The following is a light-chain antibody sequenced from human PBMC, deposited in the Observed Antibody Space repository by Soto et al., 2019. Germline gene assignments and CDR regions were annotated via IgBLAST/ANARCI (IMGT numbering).Light chain of an antibody. CDR3: QQYGSSPLT. J-gene: IGKJ4*01. CDR1: QSVWSSY. CDR2: GAS. Sequence: EIVLTQSPGTLSLSPGVRATLSCRASQSVWSSYLAWYQQKPGQAPRLLICGASSRATGIPDRFSGSGSGTDFTLTIRRLEPEDFAVYYCQQYGSSPLTFGGGTKVEIK. V-gene: IGKV3-20*01.